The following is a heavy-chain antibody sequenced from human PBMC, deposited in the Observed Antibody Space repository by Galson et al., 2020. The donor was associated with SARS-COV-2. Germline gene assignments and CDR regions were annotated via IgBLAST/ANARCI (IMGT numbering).Heavy chain of an antibody. Sequence: ASETLSLTCTVSGGSISSGDYYWSWIRQPPGKGLEWIGYIYYSGSTYYNPSLKSRVTISVDTSKNQFSLKLSSVTAADTAVYYCARVDIRGSSGFYYFDYWGQGTLVTVSS. V-gene: IGHV4-30-4*01. D-gene: IGHD3-22*01. CDR3: ARVDIRGSSGFYYFDY. J-gene: IGHJ4*02. CDR1: GGSISSGDYY. CDR2: IYYSGST.